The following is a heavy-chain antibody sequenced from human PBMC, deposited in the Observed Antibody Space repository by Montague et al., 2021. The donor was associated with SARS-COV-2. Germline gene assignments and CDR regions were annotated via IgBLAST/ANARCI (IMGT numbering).Heavy chain of an antibody. Sequence: SETLSLTCAVSGESMTRSWWTWVRQPPGQRLQWIGEIFHYGTSXSXYXXALKRRVTISIDTSKNQFFLRLSSVTAADTALYFCTRARSKAIDYWGQGALVTVSS. CDR2: IFHYGTS. D-gene: IGHD2/OR15-2a*01. J-gene: IGHJ4*02. CDR3: TRARSKAIDY. CDR1: GESMTRSW. V-gene: IGHV4-4*02.